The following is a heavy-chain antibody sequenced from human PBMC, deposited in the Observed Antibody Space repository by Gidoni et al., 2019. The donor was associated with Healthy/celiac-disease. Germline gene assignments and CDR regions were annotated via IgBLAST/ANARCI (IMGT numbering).Heavy chain of an antibody. CDR3: ARASYDSSGYYYGAVDI. D-gene: IGHD3-22*01. CDR1: GGSISSGGYY. V-gene: IGHV4-31*03. CDR2: IYYSGST. J-gene: IGHJ3*02. Sequence: QVQLQESGPGLVKPSQTLSLTCTVSGGSISSGGYYWSWIRQHPGKGLEWIGYIYYSGSTYYNPSLKSRVTISVDTSKNQFSLKLNSVTAADTAVYYCARASYDSSGYYYGAVDIWGQGTMVTVSS.